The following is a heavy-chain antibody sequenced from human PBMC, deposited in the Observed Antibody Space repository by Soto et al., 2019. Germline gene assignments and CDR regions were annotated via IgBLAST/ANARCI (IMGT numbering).Heavy chain of an antibody. D-gene: IGHD6-13*01. CDR1: GFSLSNAGMG. V-gene: IGHV2-26*01. CDR2: IFSNDEK. J-gene: IGHJ4*02. CDR3: ARYLPYSSKFFDC. Sequence: QVTLNESGPVLVKPTETLTLTCTVSGFSLSNAGMGVSWIRQPPWKALEWLAHIFSNDEKSYSTSLKRRRTIAKDTSKSQVVLTMTNMHPVDTATFDCARYLPYSSKFFDCWGQGTLVTVSS.